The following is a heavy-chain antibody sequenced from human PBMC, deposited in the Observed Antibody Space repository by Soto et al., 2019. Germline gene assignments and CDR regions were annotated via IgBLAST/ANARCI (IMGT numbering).Heavy chain of an antibody. CDR2: ISYDGNNK. CDR1: GFTFSSYG. J-gene: IGHJ3*02. D-gene: IGHD2-15*01. Sequence: GGSLRLSCAASGFTFSSYGMHWVRQAPGKGLEWVAVISYDGNNKYYADSVKGRFTISRDNSKYTLYLQMNSLRAEDTAVYYCAKESAAVVRGGAFDIWGQGTMVTVSS. CDR3: AKESAAVVRGGAFDI. V-gene: IGHV3-30*18.